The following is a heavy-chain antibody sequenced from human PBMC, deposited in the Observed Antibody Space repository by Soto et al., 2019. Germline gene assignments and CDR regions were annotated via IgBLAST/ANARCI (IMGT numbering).Heavy chain of an antibody. J-gene: IGHJ4*02. CDR2: IHYNGNT. CDR1: GDSISAYS. Sequence: QVQLKVSGPGLVKPSETLSLTCTVSGDSISAYSWSWVRQPPGKGLEWIGNIHYNGNTKYSPSLKSRVTMSVDTSKNHFSLRLISVTAADTVIYFCAREGNLGRWLQPLDFWGQGTLVTVSS. CDR3: AREGNLGRWLQPLDF. V-gene: IGHV4-59*01. D-gene: IGHD5-12*01.